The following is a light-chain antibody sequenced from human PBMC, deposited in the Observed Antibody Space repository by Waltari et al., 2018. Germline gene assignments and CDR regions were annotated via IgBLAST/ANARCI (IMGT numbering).Light chain of an antibody. CDR1: SSNVGGNS. V-gene: IGLV1-44*01. J-gene: IGLJ2*01. CDR3: AAWEDSLNGVL. CDR2: YYD. Sequence: QSMLTQPPSASGTPGQRVTISCSGSSSNVGGNSVNWFQHLPGAAPKLLIYYYDQRPSGVPDRFSGSKSGTSASLVISGLQSDDEADYYCAAWEDSLNGVLFGGGTKLTVL.